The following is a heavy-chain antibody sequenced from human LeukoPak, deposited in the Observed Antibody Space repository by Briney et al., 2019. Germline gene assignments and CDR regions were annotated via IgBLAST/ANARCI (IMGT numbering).Heavy chain of an antibody. CDR3: AKDLIAEGFDY. D-gene: IGHD6-13*01. J-gene: IGHJ4*02. CDR1: GFIFSRYG. Sequence: HPGGSLTLSCVASGFIFSRYGMHWVRQAPGKGLEWVAFTHCDGSNIHYSDSVKGRFSISRDNSKNTLYLQMNSLRAEDTAVYYCAKDLIAEGFDYWGQGILVTVSS. V-gene: IGHV3-30*02. CDR2: THCDGSNI.